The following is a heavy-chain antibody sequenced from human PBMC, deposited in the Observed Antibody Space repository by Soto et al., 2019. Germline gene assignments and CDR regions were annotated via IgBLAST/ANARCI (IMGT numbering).Heavy chain of an antibody. Sequence: QVQLVQSGAELKEPWASVKVSCKASGYIFTKHGISWVRQAPGQGLEWMGWISAHNGITNYAQNLQDRITVTTDTSTSTAYMELRSLRPEDTAIYYCARVYGYGYGHFDFWGQGSLVTFSS. V-gene: IGHV1-18*01. J-gene: IGHJ4*02. CDR3: ARVYGYGYGHFDF. CDR1: GYIFTKHG. D-gene: IGHD5-18*01. CDR2: ISAHNGIT.